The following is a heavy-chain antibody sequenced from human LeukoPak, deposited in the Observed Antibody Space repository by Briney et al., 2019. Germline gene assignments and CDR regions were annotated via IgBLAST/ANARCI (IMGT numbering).Heavy chain of an antibody. CDR1: GFTFSSYE. J-gene: IGHJ1*01. Sequence: HTGGSLRLSCAASGFTFSSYEMNWVRQAPGKGLEWVSYISSSGTTIYYADSVKGRFTISRDNAKNSLFLQLNSLRAEDTAVYYCARGGDTMITEIQYFQYWGQGTLVTVSS. CDR3: ARGGDTMITEIQYFQY. V-gene: IGHV3-48*03. CDR2: ISSSGTTI. D-gene: IGHD3-22*01.